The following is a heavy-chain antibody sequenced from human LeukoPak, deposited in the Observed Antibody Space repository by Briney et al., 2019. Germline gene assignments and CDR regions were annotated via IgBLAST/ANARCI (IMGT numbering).Heavy chain of an antibody. J-gene: IGHJ4*02. CDR2: IWYDGSNK. CDR1: GFTFSSYG. CDR3: AKGGGYFDY. Sequence: GGSLRLSCAASGFTFSSYGMHWVRQAPGKGLEWVAVIWYDGSNKYYADSVKGRFTISRDNSKNTLYLQMNSLRDEGTALYYCAKGGGYFDYWGQGTLVTVSS. V-gene: IGHV3-33*06. D-gene: IGHD3-16*01.